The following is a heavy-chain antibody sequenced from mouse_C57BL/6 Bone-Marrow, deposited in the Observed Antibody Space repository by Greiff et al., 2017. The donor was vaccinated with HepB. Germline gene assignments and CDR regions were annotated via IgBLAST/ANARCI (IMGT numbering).Heavy chain of an antibody. Sequence: QVQLKQSGAELARPGASVKMSCKASGYTFTSYTMHWVKQRPGQGLEWIGYINPSSGYTKYNQKFKDKATLTADKSSSTAYMQLSSLTSEDSAVYYCARWLRYAMDYWGQGTSVTVSS. CDR2: INPSSGYT. D-gene: IGHD2-2*01. CDR3: ARWLRYAMDY. CDR1: GYTFTSYT. V-gene: IGHV1-4*01. J-gene: IGHJ4*01.